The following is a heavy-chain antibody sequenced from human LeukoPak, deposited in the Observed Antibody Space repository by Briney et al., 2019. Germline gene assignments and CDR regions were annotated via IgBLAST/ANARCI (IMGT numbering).Heavy chain of an antibody. CDR3: AKGASDWYIDY. D-gene: IGHD6-19*01. J-gene: IGHJ4*02. CDR1: GFTFSSYA. CDR2: ISASGGNT. V-gene: IGHV3-23*01. Sequence: GGSLKLSCAASGFTFSSYAMNWVRQAPGKGLEWVSAISASGGNTYYADSVKGRFTISRDNSKNTLYLQMNSLRAGDTALYYCAKGASDWYIDYWGQGTLVTVSS.